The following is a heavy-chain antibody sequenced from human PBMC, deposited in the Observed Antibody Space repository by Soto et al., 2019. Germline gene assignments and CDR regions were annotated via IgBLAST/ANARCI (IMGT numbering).Heavy chain of an antibody. CDR2: IDPSDSYI. V-gene: IGHV5-10-1*01. CDR3: AKTAAGGKNYYGMDV. J-gene: IGHJ6*02. Sequence: GESLKISCKASGYTFSKNWINWVRQVPGKGLEWLGRIDPSDSYINYSPSFHGHVTISADKSINTAYLQWSSLKASDTAMYYCAKTAAGGKNYYGMDVWGQGTTVTVSS. D-gene: IGHD6-13*01. CDR1: GYTFSKNW.